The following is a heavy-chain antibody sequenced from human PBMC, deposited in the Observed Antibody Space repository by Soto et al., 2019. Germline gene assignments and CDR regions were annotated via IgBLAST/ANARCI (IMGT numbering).Heavy chain of an antibody. CDR3: ARDPGSAAGIFYYYYGMDV. CDR2: IIPIFGTA. V-gene: IGHV1-69*13. CDR1: GGTFSSYA. D-gene: IGHD6-13*01. J-gene: IGHJ6*02. Sequence: GASVKVSCKASGGTFSSYAISWLRQAPGQGLEWMGGIIPIFGTANYAQKFQGRVTITADESTSTAYMELSSLRSEDTAVYYCARDPGSAAGIFYYYYGMDVWGQGTTVTVSS.